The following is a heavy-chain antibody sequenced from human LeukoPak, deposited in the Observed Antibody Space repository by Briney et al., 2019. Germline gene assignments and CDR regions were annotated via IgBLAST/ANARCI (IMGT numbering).Heavy chain of an antibody. CDR3: AKGYCSGGSCYNFDY. CDR2: ISDSGGST. V-gene: IGHV3-23*01. CDR1: GFTFSSYA. D-gene: IGHD2-15*01. J-gene: IGHJ4*02. Sequence: PGGSLRLSCAASGFTFSSYAMSWVRQAPGKGLEWVSTISDSGGSTYYADSVKGRFTISRDNSKNTLYLQMNSLRAEDTAVYYCAKGYCSGGSCYNFDYWGQGTLVTVSS.